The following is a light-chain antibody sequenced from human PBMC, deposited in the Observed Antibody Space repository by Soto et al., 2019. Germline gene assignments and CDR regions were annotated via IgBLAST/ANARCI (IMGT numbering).Light chain of an antibody. V-gene: IGKV3-20*01. J-gene: IGKJ3*01. CDR1: QTISSSF. Sequence: EIVLKQSPGTLSLSPGERATLSCRASQTISSSFLAWYQQKPGQAPRLLIYRASRRAPGIPDRFSGSGSGTDLTLTISRLEPEDFAVYYCHQFGSSPLDTFGPGTKVEIK. CDR2: RAS. CDR3: HQFGSSPLDT.